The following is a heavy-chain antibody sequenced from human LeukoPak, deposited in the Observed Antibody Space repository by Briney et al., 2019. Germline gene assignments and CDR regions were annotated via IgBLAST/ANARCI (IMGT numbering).Heavy chain of an antibody. CDR1: GFIFSDFG. Sequence: GGSLRLSCVASGFIFSDFGMNWVRQVPGKGLEWVAFISSRGTSTFYAESVKGRFTISRDTGKKSLDLQMTSLRVENTAAYYCVRGTYCSATTCYPLSAFDYWGQGTLVTVSS. CDR2: ISSRGTST. J-gene: IGHJ4*02. V-gene: IGHV3-21*04. CDR3: VRGTYCSATTCYPLSAFDY. D-gene: IGHD2-2*01.